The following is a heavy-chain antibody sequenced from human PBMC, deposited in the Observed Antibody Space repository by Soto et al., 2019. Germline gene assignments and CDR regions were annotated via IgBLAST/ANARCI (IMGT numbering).Heavy chain of an antibody. CDR3: AHLAYYYGSGSNFDH. V-gene: IGHV2-5*02. D-gene: IGHD3-10*01. Sequence: QITLKESGPTLVKPTQTLTLTCTFSGFSLSTSGVGVGWIRQPPGKALEWLALIYWDDDKRYSPSLTSRLTITKDTSKNQVVLTMTNMDPVDTATYYCAHLAYYYGSGSNFDHWGQGTLVTVSS. CDR2: IYWDDDK. J-gene: IGHJ4*02. CDR1: GFSLSTSGVG.